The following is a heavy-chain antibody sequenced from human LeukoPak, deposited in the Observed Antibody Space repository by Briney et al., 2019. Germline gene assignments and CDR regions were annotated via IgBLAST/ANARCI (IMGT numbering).Heavy chain of an antibody. CDR3: ARVQSYYDSSGYTRTTDV. CDR2: IYSGGST. CDR1: GFTVSSNY. D-gene: IGHD3-22*01. J-gene: IGHJ6*04. Sequence: GGSLRLSCAASGFTVSSNYMSWVRQAPGKGLEWVSVIYSGGSTYYADSVKGRFTISRDNSKNTLYLQMNSLRAEDTAVYYCARVQSYYDSSGYTRTTDVWGKGTTVTVSS. V-gene: IGHV3-53*01.